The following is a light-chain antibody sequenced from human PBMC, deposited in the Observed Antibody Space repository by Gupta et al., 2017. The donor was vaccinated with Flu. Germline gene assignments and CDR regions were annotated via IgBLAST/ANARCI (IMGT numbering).Light chain of an antibody. CDR3: MQDLQMRT. Sequence: DIVMTQSPLSLPVTPGEPASISCRSSQSLLHSNGYNYLDWYLQKPGQSPQLLIYWGSNRASGGPDRFSGSGSGTDFTLKSSRGEAEDVGVYYCMQDLQMRTFGQGTKVEIK. CDR1: QSLLHSNGYNY. V-gene: IGKV2-28*01. J-gene: IGKJ1*01. CDR2: WGS.